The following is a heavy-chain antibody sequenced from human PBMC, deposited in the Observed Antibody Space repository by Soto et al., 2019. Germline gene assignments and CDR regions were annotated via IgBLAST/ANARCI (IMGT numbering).Heavy chain of an antibody. J-gene: IGHJ5*02. CDR2: ISAYNDNT. Sequence: QVQLVQSGAEVKKPGASVKVSCKASGYIFGNYGVTWVRQAPGQGLEWMGWISAYNDNTYYAQKLQGRVTMTTDTSTSTAYMELRSLRSDDTAVYYCARSDIDGFDPWGKGTLVTVSS. D-gene: IGHD3-9*01. CDR3: ARSDIDGFDP. CDR1: GYIFGNYG. V-gene: IGHV1-18*01.